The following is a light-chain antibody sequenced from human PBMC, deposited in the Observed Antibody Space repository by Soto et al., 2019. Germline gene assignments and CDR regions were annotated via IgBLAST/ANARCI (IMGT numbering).Light chain of an antibody. V-gene: IGKV1-12*01. CDR2: AAS. CDR3: QQYNSQWT. CDR1: ERINTY. Sequence: DIQMTQSPSSVSASVGDRVTITCRASERINTYLAWYQQQPGKAPKLLIYAASSLRSGVPSRFSGSGSGTEFTLTISSLQPDDFATYYCQQYNSQWTFGQGTKV. J-gene: IGKJ1*01.